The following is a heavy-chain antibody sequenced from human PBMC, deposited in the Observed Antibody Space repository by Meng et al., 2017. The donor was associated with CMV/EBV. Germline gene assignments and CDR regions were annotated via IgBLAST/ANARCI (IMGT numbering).Heavy chain of an antibody. J-gene: IGHJ6*02. V-gene: IGHV4-39*07. D-gene: IGHD3-3*01. CDR2: IYYSGST. Sequence: SETLSLTCTVSGGSISSSSYYWGWIRQPPGKGLEWIGSIYYSGSTYYNPSLKSRVTISVDTSKNQFSLKQSSVTAADTAVYYCARDPHFTIFGVVPYYYYGMDVWGQGTTVTVSS. CDR3: ARDPHFTIFGVVPYYYYGMDV. CDR1: GGSISSSSYY.